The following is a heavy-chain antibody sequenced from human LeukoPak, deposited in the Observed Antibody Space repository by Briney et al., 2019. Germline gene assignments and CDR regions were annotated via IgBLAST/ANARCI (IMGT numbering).Heavy chain of an antibody. CDR3: ARDRYAVY. J-gene: IGHJ4*02. Sequence: GGSLRLSCVASGFTFSVYWMSWVRQAPGKGLEWVANIKQDGSERYHVDSVKGRFTISRDNAKNSLYLQMNSLRAEDTAVYYCARDRYAVYWGQGTLVTVSS. CDR1: GFTFSVYW. D-gene: IGHD2-8*01. V-gene: IGHV3-7*01. CDR2: IKQDGSER.